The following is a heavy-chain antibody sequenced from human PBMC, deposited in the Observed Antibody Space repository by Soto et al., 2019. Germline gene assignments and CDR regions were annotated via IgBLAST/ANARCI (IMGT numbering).Heavy chain of an antibody. V-gene: IGHV3-23*01. CDR3: AKAERMATFRFYYYGMDV. CDR2: ISGSGGRR. Sequence: EVQLLESGGGLVQPGGSLRLSCAASGFTFSSYAMSWVRQAPGKGLEWVSGISGSGGRRYYADSVKGRFTISRDYTNNSLYLQMISLRAENTAVYYGAKAERMATFRFYYYGMDVWGQGTTVTVSS. CDR1: GFTFSSYA. J-gene: IGHJ6*02. D-gene: IGHD3-16*01.